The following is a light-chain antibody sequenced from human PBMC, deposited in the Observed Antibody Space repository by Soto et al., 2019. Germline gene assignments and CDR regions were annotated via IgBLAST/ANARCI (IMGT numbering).Light chain of an antibody. V-gene: IGKV1-39*01. CDR3: QQSYSTPPT. CDR1: QNMNIY. CDR2: AAS. Sequence: DVQITQSPSSLSASVGDRVTISCGASQNMNIYLNCYQQRPGAATKLLIYAASSLQSGVPSRFSGSGSGTYFTLTISSLQPEDFATYYCQQSYSTPPTVGQGTKVEI. J-gene: IGKJ1*01.